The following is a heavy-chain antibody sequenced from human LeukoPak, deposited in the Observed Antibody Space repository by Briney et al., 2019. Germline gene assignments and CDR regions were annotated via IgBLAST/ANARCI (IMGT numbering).Heavy chain of an antibody. CDR3: AKDYSSGEWEVRGLSDLSYFDY. CDR1: GFTFSSYG. Sequence: GGSLRLSCAASGFTFSSYGMSWVRQAPGKGLEWVSVISGSATNTYYADSVKGRFTISRDNSKSTLYLQMNSLRAEDTAVYFCAKDYSSGEWEVRGLSDLSYFDYWGQGTLVTVSS. CDR2: ISGSATNT. J-gene: IGHJ4*02. V-gene: IGHV3-23*01. D-gene: IGHD1-26*01.